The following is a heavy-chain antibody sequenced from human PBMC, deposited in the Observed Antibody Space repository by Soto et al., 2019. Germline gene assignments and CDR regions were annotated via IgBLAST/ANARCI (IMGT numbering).Heavy chain of an antibody. CDR2: ISGSGVYT. Sequence: EVQLLESGGGLVQPGGSLRLSCAASGFTFSSYAMSWVRQAPGKGLEWVSVISGSGVYTYYADSVKGRFTISRDNSKNTLYLQMNSLRAEDTAVYYCAKWTVVVVAATRGGYLDYWGQGTLVTVSS. CDR1: GFTFSSYA. V-gene: IGHV3-23*01. J-gene: IGHJ4*02. D-gene: IGHD2-15*01. CDR3: AKWTVVVVAATRGGYLDY.